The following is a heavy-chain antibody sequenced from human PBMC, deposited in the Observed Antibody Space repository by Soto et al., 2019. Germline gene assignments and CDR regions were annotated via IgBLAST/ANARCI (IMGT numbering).Heavy chain of an antibody. D-gene: IGHD6-19*01. J-gene: IGHJ5*02. Sequence: SVKVSCKASGYTFTSYGISWVRQAPGQGLEWMGGIIPIFGTANYAQKFQGRVTITADESTSTAYMELSSLRSEDTAVYYCARGGFDGTVAVNWFDPWGQGTLVTVSS. CDR3: ARGGFDGTVAVNWFDP. CDR2: IIPIFGTA. V-gene: IGHV1-69*13. CDR1: GYTFTSYG.